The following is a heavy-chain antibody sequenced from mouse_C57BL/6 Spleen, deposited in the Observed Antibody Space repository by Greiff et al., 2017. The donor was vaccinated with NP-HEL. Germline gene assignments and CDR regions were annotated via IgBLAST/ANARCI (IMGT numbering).Heavy chain of an antibody. V-gene: IGHV1-69*01. CDR2: IDPSDSYT. Sequence: QVQLQQPGAELVMPGASVKLSCKASGYTFTSYWMHWVKQRPGQGLEWIGEIDPSDSYTNYNQKFKGKSTLTVDKSSSTAYMQLSSLTSEDSAVDYCARFTTVVDYWGQGTTLTVSS. CDR1: GYTFTSYW. CDR3: ARFTTVVDY. J-gene: IGHJ2*01. D-gene: IGHD1-1*01.